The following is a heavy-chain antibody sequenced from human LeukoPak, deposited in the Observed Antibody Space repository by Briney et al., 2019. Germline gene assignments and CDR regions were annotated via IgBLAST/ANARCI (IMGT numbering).Heavy chain of an antibody. D-gene: IGHD2-15*01. J-gene: IGHJ4*02. CDR1: GFTFSSYA. Sequence: GGYLRLSCAASGFTFSSYAMHWVRQAPGKGLEWVAVISYDGSNKYYADSVKGRFTISRDNSKNTLYLQMHSLRAEDTAVYYCARGAKKLYCSGGSCRPGPCDYWGQGTLVTVSS. CDR2: ISYDGSNK. V-gene: IGHV3-30*04. CDR3: ARGAKKLYCSGGSCRPGPCDY.